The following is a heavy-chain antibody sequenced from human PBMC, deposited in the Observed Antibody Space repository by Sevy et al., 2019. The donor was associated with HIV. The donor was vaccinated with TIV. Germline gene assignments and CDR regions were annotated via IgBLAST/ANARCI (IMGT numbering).Heavy chain of an antibody. CDR2: IYPGDSDT. Sequence: GESLKISCRGSGYSFTSYWIGWVRQMPGKGLEWMGIIYPGDSDTRHSPSFQGQVTSSADKSISTAYLQWSSLKASDTAMYYCARKYYDILTGYYRCDPWGQGTLVTVSS. J-gene: IGHJ5*02. V-gene: IGHV5-51*01. CDR3: ARKYYDILTGYYRCDP. CDR1: GYSFTSYW. D-gene: IGHD3-9*01.